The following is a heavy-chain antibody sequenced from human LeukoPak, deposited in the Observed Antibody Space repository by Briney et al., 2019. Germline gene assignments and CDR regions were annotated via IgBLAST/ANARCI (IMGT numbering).Heavy chain of an antibody. D-gene: IGHD6-13*01. J-gene: IGHJ5*02. CDR3: AEARGIAAALFDP. V-gene: IGHV1-69*13. Sequence: ASVKLSCKASGGTFSSYAISWVRQAPGQGLEWVGGSIPIFGTANSAQKFQGRVTITADQSTSTAYVELSSLRSEDTAVYYCAEARGIAAALFDPWGQGTLVTVSS. CDR1: GGTFSSYA. CDR2: SIPIFGTA.